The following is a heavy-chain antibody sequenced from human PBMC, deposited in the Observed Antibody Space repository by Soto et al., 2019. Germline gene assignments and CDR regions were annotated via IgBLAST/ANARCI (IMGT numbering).Heavy chain of an antibody. J-gene: IGHJ5*02. V-gene: IGHV4-34*01. D-gene: IGHD3-16*01. CDR3: ARATYDYVWGSYGPWFDP. CDR2: INHSGST. CDR1: GGSFSGYY. Sequence: SETLSLTCAVYGGSFSGYYWSWIRQPPGKGLEWIGEINHSGSTNYNPSLKSRVTISVDTSKNQFSLKLSSVTAADTAVYYCARATYDYVWGSYGPWFDPWGQGTLVTVSS.